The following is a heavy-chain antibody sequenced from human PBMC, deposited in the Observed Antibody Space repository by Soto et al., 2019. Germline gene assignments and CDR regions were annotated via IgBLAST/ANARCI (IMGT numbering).Heavy chain of an antibody. J-gene: IGHJ4*02. CDR1: GGSFSGYY. Sequence: SETLSLTCAVYGGSFSGYYWSWIRQPPGKGLEWIGEINHSGSTNYNPSLKSRVTISVDTSKNQFSLKLSSVTAADTAVYYCGRFITMVRDENPHGLDYWGQGTLVTVSS. CDR2: INHSGST. D-gene: IGHD3-10*01. CDR3: GRFITMVRDENPHGLDY. V-gene: IGHV4-34*01.